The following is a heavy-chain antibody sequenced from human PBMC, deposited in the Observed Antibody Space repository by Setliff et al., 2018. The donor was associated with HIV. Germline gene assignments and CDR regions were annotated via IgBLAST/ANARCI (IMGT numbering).Heavy chain of an antibody. CDR1: GFTFSSSC. V-gene: IGHV3-21*01. CDR3: ARSGGIGNYHWDV. Sequence: AYLRLSCVASGFTFSSSCMDWFRQAPRKGLEWVSSISYGSLYIYQSDSVRGRFTISRDDAKMSLYLQMNSLGAEDTAVYYCARSGGIGNYHWDVWGKGTMVTVSS. J-gene: IGHJ6*03. D-gene: IGHD3-16*01. CDR2: ISYGSLYI.